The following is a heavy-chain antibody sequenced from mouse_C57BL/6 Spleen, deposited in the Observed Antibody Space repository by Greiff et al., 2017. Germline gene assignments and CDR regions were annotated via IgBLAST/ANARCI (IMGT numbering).Heavy chain of an antibody. Sequence: EVQLVESGAGLVQPKGSLKLSCAASGFTFNTYAMHWVRQAPGKGLEWVARIRRKSSNYATYYTDQVKDRFTISRDDSQSMLYLQMNNLKTEDTAMYYCVSEDCGSCYDYWGQGTTLTVSS. CDR2: IRRKSSNYAT. CDR1: GFTFNTYA. V-gene: IGHV10-3*01. D-gene: IGHD1-1*01. J-gene: IGHJ2*01. CDR3: VSEDCGSCYDY.